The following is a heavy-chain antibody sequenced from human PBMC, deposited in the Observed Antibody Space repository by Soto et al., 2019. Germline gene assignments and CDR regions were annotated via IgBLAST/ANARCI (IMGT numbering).Heavy chain of an antibody. CDR2: IKQDGSEK. CDR1: GFTFSSYW. J-gene: IGHJ4*02. Sequence: GGSLRLSCAASGFTFSSYWMSWVRQAPGKGLEWVANIKQDGSEKYYVDSVKGRFTISRDNAKNSLYLQMNSLRAEDTAVYYCARASNNWGSEDYFDYWGQGTLVTVSS. V-gene: IGHV3-7*01. D-gene: IGHD7-27*01. CDR3: ARASNNWGSEDYFDY.